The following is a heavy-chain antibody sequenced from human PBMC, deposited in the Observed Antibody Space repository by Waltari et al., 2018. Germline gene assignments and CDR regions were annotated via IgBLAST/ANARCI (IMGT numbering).Heavy chain of an antibody. V-gene: IGHV1-69*05. Sequence: QVQLVQSGAEVKRPGSSVKVSCRASGGIFTNYAISWVRQAPGQGLEWMGGIIPIAGTANSEQKFQGRLTITSDESTSTAYMELSSRRPEDTAVYFCARELGAMKVTSALEIWGQGTRVTVSS. J-gene: IGHJ3*02. CDR3: ARELGAMKVTSALEI. CDR2: IIPIAGTA. CDR1: GGIFTNYA. D-gene: IGHD3-10*01.